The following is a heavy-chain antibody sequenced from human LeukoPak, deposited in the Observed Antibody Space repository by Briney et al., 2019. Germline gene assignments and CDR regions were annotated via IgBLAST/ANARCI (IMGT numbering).Heavy chain of an antibody. CDR1: GVTFSSYS. CDR3: ARGADGVSSNSRGWFDP. V-gene: IGHV3-21*01. D-gene: IGHD2-15*01. Sequence: GGSLRLSCAAFGVTFSSYSMNWVRQAPGKGLEWVSSISTSSSYIYYADSVKGRFTISRDNAKNSLYLQMNSLRAEDTAVYSCARGADGVSSNSRGWFDPWGQGTLVTVSS. CDR2: ISTSSSYI. J-gene: IGHJ5*02.